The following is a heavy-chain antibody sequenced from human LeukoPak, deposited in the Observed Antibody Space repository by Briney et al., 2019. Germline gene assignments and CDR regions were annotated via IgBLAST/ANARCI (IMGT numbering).Heavy chain of an antibody. CDR3: VRHYRLNTGFDY. J-gene: IGHJ4*02. CDR1: GGSISSRSYY. CDR2: IFNSGRT. D-gene: IGHD7-27*01. Sequence: SETLSLTCIVSGGSISSRSYYWGWIRQPPGKGLEWIGSIFNSGRTCYNSSLQSRVTISVDTSKNQFSLRLTSVTAADTAVYYCVRHYRLNTGFDYWGQGTLVTVSS. V-gene: IGHV4-39*01.